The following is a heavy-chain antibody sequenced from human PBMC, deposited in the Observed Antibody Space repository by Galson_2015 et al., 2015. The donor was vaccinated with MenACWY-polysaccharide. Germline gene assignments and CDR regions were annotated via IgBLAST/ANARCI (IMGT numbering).Heavy chain of an antibody. D-gene: IGHD2-2*01. CDR3: ARDTSDIIILSAAPSFIH. V-gene: IGHV3-48*02. Sequence: SLRLSCAASGFTFSSYSMNWVRQAPGEGLEWVSYISSSSSTIYYADSVKGRFTISRDNAKNSLYLQMNSLRDEDTAVYYCARDTSDIIILSAAPSFIHWGRAPRVTLSS. CDR1: GFTFSSYS. J-gene: IGHJ4*01. CDR2: ISSSSSTI.